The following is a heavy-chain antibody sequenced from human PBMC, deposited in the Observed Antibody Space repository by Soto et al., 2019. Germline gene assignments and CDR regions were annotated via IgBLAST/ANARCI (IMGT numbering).Heavy chain of an antibody. D-gene: IGHD3-22*01. CDR3: ASAGGSCCGCYSTHKYFYGMDV. CDR1: GFTFRRFW. Sequence: EVQLVESGGGLVQPGGSLRVSCAASGFTFRRFWMHWVRQAPGMGLVWVSRINSDGSDTNYADSVKGRFTISRDNAKNTLYLPMNSLRAEDTAVYYCASAGGSCCGCYSTHKYFYGMDVWGQGTTVTVSS. J-gene: IGHJ6*02. V-gene: IGHV3-74*01. CDR2: INSDGSDT.